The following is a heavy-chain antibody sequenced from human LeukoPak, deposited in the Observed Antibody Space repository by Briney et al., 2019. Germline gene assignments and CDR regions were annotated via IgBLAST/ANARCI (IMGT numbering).Heavy chain of an antibody. V-gene: IGHV4-34*01. J-gene: IGHJ5*02. CDR3: ARGRHYDRSGSYYANWFDT. Sequence: PSETLSLTCAVYGGSFSGYYWSWIRQPPGKGLEWIGEINHSGSTNYNPSLKSRVTISVDTSKNQFSLKLSSVTAADTAGYYCARGRHYDRSGSYYANWFDTWGQGTLVTVSS. CDR2: INHSGST. CDR1: GGSFSGYY. D-gene: IGHD3-10*01.